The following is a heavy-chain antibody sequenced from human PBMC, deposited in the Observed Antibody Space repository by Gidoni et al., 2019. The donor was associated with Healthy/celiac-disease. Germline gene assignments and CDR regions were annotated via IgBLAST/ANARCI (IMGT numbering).Heavy chain of an antibody. CDR3: ARQIHGSGSYYNRGAIDY. V-gene: IGHV4-59*08. CDR1: GGSISRYY. D-gene: IGHD3-10*01. J-gene: IGHJ4*02. Sequence: QVQLQESGPGLVKPSETLSLTCTVSGGSISRYYWSWIRQPPGKGLEWIGYIYYSGSTNYNPSLKSRVTISVDTSKNQFSLKLSSVTAADTAVYYCARQIHGSGSYYNRGAIDYWGQGTLVTVSS. CDR2: IYYSGST.